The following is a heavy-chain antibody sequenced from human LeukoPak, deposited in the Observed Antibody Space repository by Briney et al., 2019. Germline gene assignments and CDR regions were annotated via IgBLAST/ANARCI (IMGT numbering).Heavy chain of an antibody. CDR2: INQDGSGK. D-gene: IGHD3-10*01. Sequence: SGGSLRLSCAASGFTFSSCAMSWVRQAPGKGLEWVANINQDGSGKYYVDSVKGRFTISRDNAKNALYLQMNSLRAEDTAVYYCARDTGGYYYYYMDVWGKGTTVTISS. CDR3: ARDTGGYYYYYMDV. V-gene: IGHV3-7*01. J-gene: IGHJ6*03. CDR1: GFTFSSCA.